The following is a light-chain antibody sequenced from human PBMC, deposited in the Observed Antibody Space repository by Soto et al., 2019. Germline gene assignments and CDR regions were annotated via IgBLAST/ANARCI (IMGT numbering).Light chain of an antibody. CDR1: SSDVGGYSY. CDR2: EVS. V-gene: IGLV2-8*01. CDR3: SSYGGSNNLV. Sequence: QSALTQPPSASGSPGQSVTISCTGASSDVGGYSYVSWYQQHPGKAPKLMIYEVSQRPSGVTDRFSGSKSGNTASLTVSGLHAEDEADYYCSSYGGSNNLVFGGGTKLTVL. J-gene: IGLJ2*01.